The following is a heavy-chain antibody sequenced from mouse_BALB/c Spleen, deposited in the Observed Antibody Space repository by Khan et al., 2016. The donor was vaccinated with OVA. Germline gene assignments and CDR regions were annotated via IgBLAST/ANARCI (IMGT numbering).Heavy chain of an antibody. CDR3: TRFGYLFAY. J-gene: IGHJ3*01. V-gene: IGHV1-5*01. CDR1: GYTFTSYW. Sequence: VQLQQSGTVLARPGTSAKMSCKASGYTFTSYWMHWVKQRPGQGLEWIGAIYPGNSDTSYNQTFKGKAKLTAVTSTSTAYMELSSLTNEDSAVYYCTRFGYLFAYWGQGTLVTVSA. CDR2: IYPGNSDT. D-gene: IGHD2-2*01.